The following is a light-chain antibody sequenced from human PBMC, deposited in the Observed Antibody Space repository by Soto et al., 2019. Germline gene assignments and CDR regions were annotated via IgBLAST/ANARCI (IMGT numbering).Light chain of an antibody. J-gene: IGLJ1*01. Sequence: QSVLTQPASVSGSPGQSVTIPCTGTRNDIGAFDRVSWYRQHPGKAPKLIIYSVNSRPSGVSDRFSGSKSGNTASLTISGLQAEDEADFYCSSYTTSFGYVFGPGTKVTVL. CDR1: RNDIGAFDR. V-gene: IGLV2-14*01. CDR2: SVN. CDR3: SSYTTSFGYV.